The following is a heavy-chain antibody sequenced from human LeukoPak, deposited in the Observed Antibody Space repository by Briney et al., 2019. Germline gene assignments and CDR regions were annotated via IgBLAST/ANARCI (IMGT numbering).Heavy chain of an antibody. J-gene: IGHJ4*02. CDR3: ARKGDY. Sequence: SQTLSLTCTVSGGSISSGSYYWNWIWQPAGKGLEWIGRIYASGSTNYNPSLKSRVTISLDTSKNQFSLKLSSVTAADTAVYYCARKGDYWGQGTLVTVSS. CDR2: IYASGST. V-gene: IGHV4-61*02. CDR1: GGSISSGSYY.